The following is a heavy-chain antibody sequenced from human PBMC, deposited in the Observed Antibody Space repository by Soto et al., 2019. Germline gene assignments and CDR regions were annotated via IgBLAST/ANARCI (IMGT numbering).Heavy chain of an antibody. Sequence: VASVKVSCKASGYTFTSYDINWVRQATGQGLEWMGWMNPNSGNTGYAQKFQGRVTMTRNTSISTAYMELSSLRSEDTAVYYCARLITMVRGVIIINDYYYMDVWGKGTTVTVSS. V-gene: IGHV1-8*01. CDR3: ARLITMVRGVIIINDYYYMDV. CDR1: GYTFTSYD. D-gene: IGHD3-10*01. CDR2: MNPNSGNT. J-gene: IGHJ6*03.